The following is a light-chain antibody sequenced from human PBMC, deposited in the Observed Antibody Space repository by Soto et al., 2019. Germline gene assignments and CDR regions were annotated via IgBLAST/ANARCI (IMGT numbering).Light chain of an antibody. CDR3: QQLNSYPWT. CDR2: AAS. CDR1: QGISSY. J-gene: IGKJ1*01. V-gene: IGKV1-9*01. Sequence: DIQLTPSPSFLSASVGDRVTITCRASQGISSYLAWYQQKPGKAPKLLIYAASTLQSEVPSRFSGSASGTEFTLTISSLQPEDFATYYCQQLNSYPWTFGQGTKVEIK.